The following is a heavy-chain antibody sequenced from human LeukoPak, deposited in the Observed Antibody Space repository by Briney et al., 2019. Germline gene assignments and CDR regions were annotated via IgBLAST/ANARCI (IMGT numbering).Heavy chain of an antibody. D-gene: IGHD4-17*01. Sequence: ASVKVSCKASGYTFTGYYMHWVRQAPGQGLEWMGWINPNSGGTNYAQKFQGRVKMTRDTSISTAYMELSRLISDDTAVYYCARDYGDYFFDYWGQGTLVTVSA. CDR2: INPNSGGT. CDR1: GYTFTGYY. V-gene: IGHV1-2*02. J-gene: IGHJ4*02. CDR3: ARDYGDYFFDY.